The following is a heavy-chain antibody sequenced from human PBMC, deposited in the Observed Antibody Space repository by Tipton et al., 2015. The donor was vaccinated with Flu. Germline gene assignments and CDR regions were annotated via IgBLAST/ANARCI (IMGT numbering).Heavy chain of an antibody. Sequence: TLSLTCAVSDYSISSGYYWGWIRQPPGKGLEWIGCISHSGRTYYNPSLKSRVTISVDTAKNQFSQRLSSVTAADTAVYYCARSTYHYCSGSSDYWGQGTLVTVSS. D-gene: IGHD3-10*01. CDR1: DYSISSGYY. CDR3: ARSTYHYCSGSSDY. J-gene: IGHJ4*02. CDR2: ISHSGRT. V-gene: IGHV4-38-2*01.